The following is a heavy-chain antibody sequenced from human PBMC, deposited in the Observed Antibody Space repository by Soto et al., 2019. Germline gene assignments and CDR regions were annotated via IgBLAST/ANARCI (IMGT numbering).Heavy chain of an antibody. CDR2: INPNSGGT. D-gene: IGHD3-22*01. J-gene: IGHJ4*02. V-gene: IGHV1-2*04. CDR1: GYTFTGYY. Sequence: EASVKVSCKASGYTFTGYYMHWVRQAPGQGLEWMGWINPNSGGTNYAQKFQGWVTMTRDTSISTAYMELSRLRSDDTAVYYCARADYDSSGYYFLQLHYWGQGTLVTVSS. CDR3: ARADYDSSGYYFLQLHY.